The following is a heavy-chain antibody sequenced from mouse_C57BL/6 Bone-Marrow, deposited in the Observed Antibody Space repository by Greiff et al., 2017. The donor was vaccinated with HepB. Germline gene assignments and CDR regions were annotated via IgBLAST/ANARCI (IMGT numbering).Heavy chain of an antibody. V-gene: IGHV1-81*01. J-gene: IGHJ1*03. CDR1: GYTFTSYG. CDR2: IYPRSGNT. Sequence: QVQLQQSGAELARPGASVKLSCKASGYTFTSYGISWVKQRTGQGLEWIGEIYPRSGNTYYNEKFKGKATLTADKSSSTAYVELRSLTSEDSAVYFCARDLYWYFDVWGTGTTVTVSS. CDR3: ARDLYWYFDV.